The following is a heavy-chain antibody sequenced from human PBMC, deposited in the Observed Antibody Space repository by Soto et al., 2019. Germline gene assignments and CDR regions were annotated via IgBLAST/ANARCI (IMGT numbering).Heavy chain of an antibody. CDR1: GFTFSSYA. Sequence: QVQLVESGGGVVQPGRSLRLSCAASGFTFSSYAMHWVRQAPGKGLEWVAGISYDGSNKYYADSVKGRFTISRDNSKNTLYLQMNSLRAEDTAVYYCARDQWILAGLYYYYGMDVWGQGTTVTVSS. J-gene: IGHJ6*02. CDR3: ARDQWILAGLYYYYGMDV. V-gene: IGHV3-30-3*01. D-gene: IGHD6-19*01. CDR2: ISYDGSNK.